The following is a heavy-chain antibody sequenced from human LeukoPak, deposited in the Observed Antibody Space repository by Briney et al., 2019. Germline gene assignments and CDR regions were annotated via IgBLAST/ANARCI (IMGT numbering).Heavy chain of an antibody. Sequence: PGGSLRLSCTTSGFKFNYYFMAWVRQAPGKGLEWLATIDKDGSGTEYIDSVRGRFTISRDNTKKSIYLQMSRLSADHTAVYFCATEYWYRHDYWGQGILVTVSS. J-gene: IGHJ4*02. CDR1: GFKFNYYF. CDR2: IDKDGSGT. V-gene: IGHV3-7*01. CDR3: ATEYWYRHDY. D-gene: IGHD6-13*01.